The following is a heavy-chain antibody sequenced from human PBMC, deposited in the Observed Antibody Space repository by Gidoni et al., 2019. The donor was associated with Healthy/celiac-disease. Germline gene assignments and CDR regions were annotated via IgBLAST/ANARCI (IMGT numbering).Heavy chain of an antibody. D-gene: IGHD4-17*01. CDR1: GYSFTSYW. CDR3: ARHPPFYGDPDYYYYMDV. V-gene: IGHV5-51*01. J-gene: IGHJ6*03. CDR2: IYPGDSDT. Sequence: EVQLVQSGAEVKKPGESLKISCKGSGYSFTSYWIGWVRQMPGKGLEWMGIIYPGDSDTRYSPSFQGQVTISADKSISTAYLQWSSLKASDTAMYYCARHPPFYGDPDYYYYMDVWGKGTTVTVSS.